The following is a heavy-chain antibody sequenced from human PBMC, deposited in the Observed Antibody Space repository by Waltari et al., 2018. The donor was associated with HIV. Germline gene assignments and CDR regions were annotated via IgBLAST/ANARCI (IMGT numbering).Heavy chain of an antibody. CDR3: AAADVVGIKEADLSH. Sequence: QVQLVQSGAEVKKPGSSVKVSCKASGGTFSSYGINWVRQAPGQGLEGMGRVIPFLGIANYARQFQGRVTITADRSTSTAYMELSGLKSGDTAVYFCAAADVVGIKEADLSHWGQGTLVTVSS. CDR1: GGTFSSYG. D-gene: IGHD2-15*01. J-gene: IGHJ4*02. CDR2: VIPFLGIA. V-gene: IGHV1-69*04.